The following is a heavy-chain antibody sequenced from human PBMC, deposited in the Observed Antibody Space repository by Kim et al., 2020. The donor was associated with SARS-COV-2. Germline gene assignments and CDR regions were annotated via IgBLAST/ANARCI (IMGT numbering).Heavy chain of an antibody. J-gene: IGHJ4*02. V-gene: IGHV3-23*01. CDR1: GFTFGSYA. Sequence: GGSLRLSCAASGFTFGSYAMTWVRQAPGKGLEWVSISASGGGIYYAASVKGRLTISSDNSKSTPFLQMNSLRAAAAATYYCSKSLNVPFPMTFFVYWCQG. CDR2: ISASGGGI. CDR3: SKSLNVPFPMTFFVY. D-gene: IGHD3-22*01.